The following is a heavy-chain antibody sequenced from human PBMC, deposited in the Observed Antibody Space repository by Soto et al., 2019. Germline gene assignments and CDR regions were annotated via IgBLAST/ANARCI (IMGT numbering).Heavy chain of an antibody. J-gene: IGHJ4*02. CDR2: IIPSLGIA. CDR3: ARDVGLAYCGGDCYS. D-gene: IGHD2-21*02. V-gene: IGHV1-69*02. CDR1: GGTFSSYT. Sequence: QVQLVQSGAEVKKPGSSVKVSCKASGGTFSSYTISWVRQAPGQGLEWMGRIIPSLGIANYAQKFQGRVTITADNSTSTAYMELSSLRAEDTAVYYCARDVGLAYCGGDCYSWGQGTLVTVSS.